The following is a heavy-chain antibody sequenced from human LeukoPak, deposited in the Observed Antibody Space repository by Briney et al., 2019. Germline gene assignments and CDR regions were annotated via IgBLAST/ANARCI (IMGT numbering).Heavy chain of an antibody. CDR3: ARVLYFRENSYAGPFDQ. V-gene: IGHV3-7*01. J-gene: IGHJ4*02. D-gene: IGHD5-18*01. CDR1: GFIFSNFW. Sequence: GGSLRLSCEASGFIFSNFWMSWVRKAPGKGLEWVANIREDGSEAYYVDFVKGRFTISRDNDKNSPHLQMNSLRVEDTAVYYCARVLYFRENSYAGPFDQWGQGTLVTVSS. CDR2: IREDGSEA.